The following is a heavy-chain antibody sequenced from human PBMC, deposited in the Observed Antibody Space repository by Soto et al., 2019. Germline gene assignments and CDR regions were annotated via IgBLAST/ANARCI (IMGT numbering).Heavy chain of an antibody. J-gene: IGHJ6*02. D-gene: IGHD3-22*01. CDR1: GGSISSYY. V-gene: IGHV4-4*07. CDR3: ARDYDSSGYNHYYYYGMDV. Sequence: SETLSLTCTVSGGSISSYYWSWIRQPAGKGLEWIGRIYTSGSTNYNPSLKSRVTLSVDTSKNQFSLKLSSVTAADTAVYYCARDYDSSGYNHYYYYGMDVWGQGTTVTVSS. CDR2: IYTSGST.